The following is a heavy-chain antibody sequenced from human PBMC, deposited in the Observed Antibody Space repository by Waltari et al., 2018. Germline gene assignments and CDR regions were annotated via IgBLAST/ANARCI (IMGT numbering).Heavy chain of an antibody. CDR1: GGSISSGGYS. CDR2: IYHSGST. V-gene: IGHV4-30-2*01. J-gene: IGHJ4*02. Sequence: QLQLQESGSGLVKPSQTLSLTCAVSGGSISSGGYSWSWIRQPPGKGLEWIGYIYHSGSTYYNPSLKSRVTISVDRSKNQFSLKLSSVTAADTAVYYCAGADYGKNPSPYLFDYWGQGTLVTVSS. CDR3: AGADYGKNPSPYLFDY. D-gene: IGHD4-17*01.